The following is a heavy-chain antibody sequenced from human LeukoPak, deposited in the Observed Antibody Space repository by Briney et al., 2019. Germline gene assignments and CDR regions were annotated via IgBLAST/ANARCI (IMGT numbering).Heavy chain of an antibody. CDR2: ISYDGSNK. Sequence: SGGSLRLSCAASGFTFSSYAMHWVRQAPGKGLEWVAVISYDGSNKYYADSVKGRFTISRDNSKNTLYLQMTSLRAEDTAVYYCARESRSSGWLDYWGQGTLVTVSS. CDR1: GFTFSSYA. J-gene: IGHJ4*02. V-gene: IGHV3-30*04. CDR3: ARESRSSGWLDY. D-gene: IGHD6-19*01.